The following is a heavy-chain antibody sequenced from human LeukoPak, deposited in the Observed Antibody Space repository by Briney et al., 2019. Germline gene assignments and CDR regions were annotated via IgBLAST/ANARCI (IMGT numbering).Heavy chain of an antibody. J-gene: IGHJ4*02. D-gene: IGHD1-26*01. CDR3: ARRPRGSYPYFDY. CDR1: DDSISSSSYY. Sequence: SETLSLTCSVSDDSISSSSYYWGWVRQPPGKELEWIGSVSHSGNSYYNPSLKSRVTISIDTSKRQFFLNVTSASAADTAVYYCARRPRGSYPYFDYWGQGTLVTVSS. V-gene: IGHV4-39*01. CDR2: VSHSGNS.